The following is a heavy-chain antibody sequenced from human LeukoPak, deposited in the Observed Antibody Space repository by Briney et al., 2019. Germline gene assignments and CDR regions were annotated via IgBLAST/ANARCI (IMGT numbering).Heavy chain of an antibody. D-gene: IGHD3-3*01. CDR1: GGSISSYY. Sequence: SETLSLTCTVSGGSISSYYWSWIRQPAGKGLEWIGRIYTSGSTNYNPSLKSQVTMSVDTSKNQFSLKLSSVTAADTAVYYCARDFPSPLYYDFWSGLDAFDIWGQGTMVTVSS. CDR2: IYTSGST. V-gene: IGHV4-4*07. CDR3: ARDFPSPLYYDFWSGLDAFDI. J-gene: IGHJ3*02.